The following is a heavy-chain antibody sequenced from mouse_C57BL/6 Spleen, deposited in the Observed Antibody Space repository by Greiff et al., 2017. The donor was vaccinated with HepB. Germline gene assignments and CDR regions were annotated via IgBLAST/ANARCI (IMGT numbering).Heavy chain of an antibody. J-gene: IGHJ4*01. V-gene: IGHV1-69*01. CDR3: ARWARDAMDY. CDR1: GYTFTSYW. CDR2: IDPSDSYT. Sequence: VQLQQPGAELVMPGASVKLSCKASGYTFTSYWMHWVKQRPGQGLEWIGEIDPSDSYTNYNQKFKGKSTLTVDKSSSTAYMQLSSLTSEDSAVYYCARWARDAMDYWGQGTSVTVSS. D-gene: IGHD3-3*01.